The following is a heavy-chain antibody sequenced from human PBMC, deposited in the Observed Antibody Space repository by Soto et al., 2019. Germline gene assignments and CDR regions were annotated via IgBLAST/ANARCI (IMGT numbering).Heavy chain of an antibody. CDR3: ARGRIEYCSGGGCYSIDP. J-gene: IGHJ5*02. CDR2: ISYDGSNK. D-gene: IGHD2-15*01. Sequence: PGGSLRLSCAASGFTFSSYAMHWVRQAPGKGLEWVTFISYDGSNKYYTDSVKGRFTISRDNSKNTLYLQMNSLRAEDTAVYYCARGRIEYCSGGGCYSIDPWGQGTLVTVSS. CDR1: GFTFSSYA. V-gene: IGHV3-30-3*01.